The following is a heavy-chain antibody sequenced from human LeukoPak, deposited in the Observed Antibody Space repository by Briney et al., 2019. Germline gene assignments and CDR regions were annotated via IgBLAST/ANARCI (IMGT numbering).Heavy chain of an antibody. Sequence: GRSLRLSCAASGFTFSSYAMHWVRQAPGKGLEWVAVISYDGGNKYYADSVKGRFTISRDNSKNTLYLQMNSLRAEDTAVYYCAREWFGESKSYYYGMDVWGKGTTVTVSS. CDR2: ISYDGGNK. CDR1: GFTFSSYA. D-gene: IGHD3-10*01. V-gene: IGHV3-30*04. J-gene: IGHJ6*04. CDR3: AREWFGESKSYYYGMDV.